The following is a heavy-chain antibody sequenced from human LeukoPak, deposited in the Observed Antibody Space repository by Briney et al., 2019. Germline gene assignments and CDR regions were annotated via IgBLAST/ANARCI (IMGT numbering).Heavy chain of an antibody. V-gene: IGHV3-74*01. CDR1: GFTFSTYW. J-gene: IGHJ4*02. CDR3: VLLSLSPG. D-gene: IGHD3-10*01. Sequence: GGSLRLSCAASGFTFSTYWMHWVRQVPGKGLVWVSRISSDGTNANYADSVKGRFTISRDNAKNTLYLQMNSLRAEDTAVYYCVLLSLSPGWGQGTLVTVSS. CDR2: ISSDGTNA.